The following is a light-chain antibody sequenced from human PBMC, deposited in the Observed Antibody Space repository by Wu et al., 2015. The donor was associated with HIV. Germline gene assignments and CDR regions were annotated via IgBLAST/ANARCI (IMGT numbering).Light chain of an antibody. V-gene: IGKV3-11*01. CDR2: DAS. J-gene: IGKJ4*01. CDR3: QQRSNWPRLT. CDR1: QSVSSY. Sequence: EIVLTQSPATLSLSPGERATLSCRASQSVSSYLAWYQQKPGQAPRLLIYDASNRATGIPARFSGSGSGTDFTLTISNLEPEDFAVYYCQQRSNWPRLTFGGGPRWRSN.